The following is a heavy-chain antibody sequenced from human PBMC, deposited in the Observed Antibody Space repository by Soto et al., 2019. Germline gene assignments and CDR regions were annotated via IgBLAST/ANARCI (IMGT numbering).Heavy chain of an antibody. J-gene: IGHJ6*02. Sequence: GGSLRLSCATSGFVFSSYGMQWVRQAPGKGLEWVAAIWHDGSEKYYADLVKGRFTISRDNSKSTLYLQMNSLRAEDTAVYYCARDXRDSPGAYYYNYYGLDVWGQGTTVTVSS. V-gene: IGHV3-33*01. D-gene: IGHD2-21*01. CDR1: GFVFSSYG. CDR3: ARDXRDSPGAYYYNYYGLDV. CDR2: IWHDGSEK.